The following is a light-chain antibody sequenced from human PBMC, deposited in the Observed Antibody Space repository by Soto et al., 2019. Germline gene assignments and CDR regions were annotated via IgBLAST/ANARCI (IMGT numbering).Light chain of an antibody. CDR1: SSDVGTYNL. Sequence: QSVLTQPASVSESPGQSITISCIGTSSDVGTYNLVSWYQHHPGKAPKLMIYEVNNRPSGVSNRFSGSKSGNTASLTISGLQAEDEADYYCCSYAGSSTVGFGGGTKGTVL. CDR3: CSYAGSSTVG. CDR2: EVN. J-gene: IGLJ3*02. V-gene: IGLV2-23*02.